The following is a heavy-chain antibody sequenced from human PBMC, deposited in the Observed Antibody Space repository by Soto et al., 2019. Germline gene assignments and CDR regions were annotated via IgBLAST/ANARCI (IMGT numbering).Heavy chain of an antibody. CDR1: GFTFSSYA. CDR2: ISGSGGST. D-gene: IGHD3-3*01. J-gene: IGHJ6*02. V-gene: IGHV3-23*01. CDR3: AREGRYYDFWSGLNHGMDV. Sequence: GWSLRLSCAASGFTFSSYAMSWVRQAPGKGLEWVSAISGSGGSTYYADSVKGRFTISRDNAKNTLYLQMNSLRAEDTAVYYCAREGRYYDFWSGLNHGMDVWGQGTTVTVSS.